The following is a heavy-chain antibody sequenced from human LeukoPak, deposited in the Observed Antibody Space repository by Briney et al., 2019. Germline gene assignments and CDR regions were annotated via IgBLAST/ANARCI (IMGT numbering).Heavy chain of an antibody. CDR1: GFTFSTYW. Sequence: GESLKISCAASGFTFSTYWMSWVRQAPGKGLEWVANIKQDGGEKYYVDSVKGRFTISRDNAKNSLYLQMNSLRAEDTAVYYCARVSRVVAYLSSFDYWGQGTLVTVSS. CDR3: ARVSRVVAYLSSFDY. CDR2: IKQDGGEK. J-gene: IGHJ4*02. V-gene: IGHV3-7*04. D-gene: IGHD2-15*01.